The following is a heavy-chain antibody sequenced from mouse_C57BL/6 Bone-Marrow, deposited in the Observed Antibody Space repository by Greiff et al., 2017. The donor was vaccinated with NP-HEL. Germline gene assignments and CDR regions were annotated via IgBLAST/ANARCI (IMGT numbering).Heavy chain of an antibody. CDR1: GFTFSNYW. V-gene: IGHV6-3*01. CDR3: TGRVDYYGSSSLLHFDV. J-gene: IGHJ1*03. Sequence: EVQVVESGGGLVQPGGSMKLSCVASGFTFSNYWMNWVRQSPEKGLEWVAQIRLKSDNYATHYAESVKGRFTISRDDSKSSVYLQMNNLRAEDTGIYYCTGRVDYYGSSSLLHFDVWGTGTTVTVSS. D-gene: IGHD1-1*01. CDR2: IRLKSDNYAT.